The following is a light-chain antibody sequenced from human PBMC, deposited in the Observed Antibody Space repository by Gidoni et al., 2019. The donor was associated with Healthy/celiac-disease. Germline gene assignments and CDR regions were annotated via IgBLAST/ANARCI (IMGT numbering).Light chain of an antibody. J-gene: IGKJ4*01. CDR3: QQYGSSPRLT. CDR2: GAS. Sequence: EIVLTQSPGTLSLSPGERATLSCRASQRVSSSYLAWYQQKPGQAPRLLIYGASSRATGIPDRFSGSGSGTDFTLTISRLEPEDFAVYYCQQYGSSPRLTFXGXTKVEIK. V-gene: IGKV3-20*01. CDR1: QRVSSSY.